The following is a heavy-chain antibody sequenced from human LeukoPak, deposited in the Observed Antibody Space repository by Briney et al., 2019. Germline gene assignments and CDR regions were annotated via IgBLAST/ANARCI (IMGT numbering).Heavy chain of an antibody. J-gene: IGHJ5*02. Sequence: ASVKVSCKASGYTFTSYGISWVRQAPGQGLEWMGVINPRGTSTIYAEKFQGRIILTRDMSSTTDYMELSSLKSDDTAVYYCARDNSMDERGWWFDPWGQGTLVTVSS. CDR1: GYTFTSYG. CDR2: INPRGTST. D-gene: IGHD4-23*01. CDR3: ARDNSMDERGWWFDP. V-gene: IGHV1-46*01.